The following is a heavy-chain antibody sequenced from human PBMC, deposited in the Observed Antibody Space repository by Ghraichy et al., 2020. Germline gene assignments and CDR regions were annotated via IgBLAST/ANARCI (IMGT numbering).Heavy chain of an antibody. CDR2: ISSSSSTI. V-gene: IGHV3-48*02. J-gene: IGHJ5*02. CDR1: GFTFSSYS. CDR3: ARGRKGGYLNWFDP. Sequence: GGSLRLSCAASGFTFSSYSMNWVRQAPGKGLEWVSYISSSSSTIYYADSVKGRFTISRDNAKNSLYLQMNSLRDEDTAVYYCARGRKGGYLNWFDPWGQGTLVTVSS. D-gene: IGHD6-25*01.